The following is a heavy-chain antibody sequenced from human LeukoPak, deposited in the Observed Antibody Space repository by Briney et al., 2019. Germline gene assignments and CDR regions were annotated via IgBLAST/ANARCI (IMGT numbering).Heavy chain of an antibody. D-gene: IGHD4-17*01. CDR1: GGTFSSYA. V-gene: IGHV1-69*13. CDR2: IIPIFGTA. Sequence: SVKVSCKASGGTFSSYAISWVRQAPGQGLEWMGGIIPIFGTANYAQKFQGRVTITADESTSTAYMELSSLRSEDTAVYYCAKDPVYGDYFNYFDYWGQGTLVTVSS. J-gene: IGHJ4*02. CDR3: AKDPVYGDYFNYFDY.